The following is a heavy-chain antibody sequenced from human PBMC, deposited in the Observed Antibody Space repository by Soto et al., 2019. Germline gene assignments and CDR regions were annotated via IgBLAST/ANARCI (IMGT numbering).Heavy chain of an antibody. D-gene: IGHD2-2*01. J-gene: IGHJ5*02. CDR3: ARGAVPIVVVPAARSWFDP. Sequence: QVQLVQSGAEVKKPGASVKVSCKASGYTFTGYYMHWVRQAPGQGLEWMGWINPNSGGTNYAQKFQGWVPMTRDTAISSTYMELSRLRSDDTAVYYCARGAVPIVVVPAARSWFDPWGQGTLVTVSS. V-gene: IGHV1-2*04. CDR2: INPNSGGT. CDR1: GYTFTGYY.